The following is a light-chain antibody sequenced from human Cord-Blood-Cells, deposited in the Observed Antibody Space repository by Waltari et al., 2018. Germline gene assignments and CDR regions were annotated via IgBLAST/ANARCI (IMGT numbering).Light chain of an antibody. CDR3: AAWDDSLNGPV. CDR2: SNN. J-gene: IGLJ2*01. V-gene: IGLV1-44*01. CDR1: RSNIGRNT. Sequence: SVLTPPPSASGTTGPRVTTSCSGSRSNIGRNTVTWYQQPPGTAPKLLIYSNNQRPSGVPDRFSGSKSGTSASLAISGLQSEDEADYYCAAWDDSLNGPVFGGGTKLTVL.